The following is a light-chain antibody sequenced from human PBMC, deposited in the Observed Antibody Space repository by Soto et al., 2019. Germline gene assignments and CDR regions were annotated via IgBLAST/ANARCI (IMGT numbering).Light chain of an antibody. V-gene: IGKV1-5*01. J-gene: IGKJ5*01. Sequence: IQMTHAPSTLSASVVDRVTITCLSSQSINRWLSFYQQKPGKAPKLLIYDSSSFESVFPSSFSGSGFGTEFTLTISILQPDDFVTSYCQQYNSYSITCGHGKRRDLK. CDR3: QQYNSYSIT. CDR1: QSINRW. CDR2: DSS.